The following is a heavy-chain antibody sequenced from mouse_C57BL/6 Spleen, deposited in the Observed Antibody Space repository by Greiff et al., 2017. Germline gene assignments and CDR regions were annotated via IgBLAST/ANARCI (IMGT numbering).Heavy chain of an antibody. Sequence: QVQLQQSGPELVKPGASVKISCKASGYAFSSSWMNWVKQRPGKGLEWIGRIYPGDGDTNYNGKFKGKATLTADKSSSTAYMQLSSLTSEDSAVYFCARRGDYEARDYWGQGTSVTVSS. CDR1: GYAFSSSW. J-gene: IGHJ4*01. CDR2: IYPGDGDT. V-gene: IGHV1-82*01. CDR3: ARRGDYEARDY.